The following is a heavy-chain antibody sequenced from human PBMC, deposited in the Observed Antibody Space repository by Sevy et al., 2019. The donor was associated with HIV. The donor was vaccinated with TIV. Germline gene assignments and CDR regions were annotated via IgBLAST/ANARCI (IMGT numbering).Heavy chain of an antibody. J-gene: IGHJ3*02. V-gene: IGHV3-21*05. CDR2: ISGSSSYT. Sequence: GGSLRLSCAASGFTFSTYTMNWVRQAPGKGLEWVSYISGSSSYTNYADSVKGRFTISRDNAKNSLYLQMNSLRAEDTAVYYCARVGCSISSCPKGDAFDIWGQGTMVTVSS. D-gene: IGHD2-2*01. CDR1: GFTFSTYT. CDR3: ARVGCSISSCPKGDAFDI.